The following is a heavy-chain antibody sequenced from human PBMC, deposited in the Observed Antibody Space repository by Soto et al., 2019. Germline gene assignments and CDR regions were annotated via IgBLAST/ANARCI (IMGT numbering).Heavy chain of an antibody. CDR3: ARDQSSSWYPAGWFDP. CDR1: GFTVSSNY. D-gene: IGHD6-13*01. J-gene: IGHJ5*02. V-gene: IGHV3-66*01. CDR2: IYSGGST. Sequence: EVQLVESGGGLVQPGGCLRLSCAASGFTVSSNYMSWVRQAPGKGLEWVSVIYSGGSTYYADSVKGRFTISRDNSKNTLYLQMNSLRAEDTAVYYCARDQSSSWYPAGWFDPWGQGTLVTVSS.